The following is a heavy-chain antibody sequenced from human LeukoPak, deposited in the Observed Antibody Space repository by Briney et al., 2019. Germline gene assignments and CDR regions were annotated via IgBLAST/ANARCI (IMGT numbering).Heavy chain of an antibody. CDR3: ASLSGGFWSGYYGS. D-gene: IGHD3-3*01. CDR1: GGSISSGDYY. V-gene: IGHV4-30-4*01. CDR2: IYYSGST. J-gene: IGHJ5*02. Sequence: SETLSLTCTVSGGSISSGDYYWSWIRQPPGKGLEWIGYIYYSGSTYYNPSPKSRVTISVDTSKNQFSLKLSSVTAADTAVYYCASLSGGFWSGYYGSWGQGTLVTVSS.